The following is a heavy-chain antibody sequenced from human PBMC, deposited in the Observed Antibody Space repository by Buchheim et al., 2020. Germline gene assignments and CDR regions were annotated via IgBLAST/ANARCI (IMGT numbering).Heavy chain of an antibody. J-gene: IGHJ4*02. CDR1: GGSINSSPYY. CDR2: ISSGGST. V-gene: IGHV4-31*03. Sequence: QLQLQESGPGLVKPSQTLSLTCPFPGGSINSSPYYCSWIRQHPGKGLEWIGYISSGGSTTYNPSLKRRITISLVTSTNPFSLRLSSVTAADTAVYHCARVSEYTTGYGGFDDWGQGTL. CDR3: ARVSEYTTGYGGFDD. D-gene: IGHD4-23*01.